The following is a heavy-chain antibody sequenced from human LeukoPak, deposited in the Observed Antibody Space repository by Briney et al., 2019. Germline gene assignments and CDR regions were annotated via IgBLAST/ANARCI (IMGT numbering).Heavy chain of an antibody. CDR3: ARDAIDSSGFDFVY. D-gene: IGHD3-22*01. V-gene: IGHV3-11*01. Sequence: SGGSLRLSCAASGFTFSDYYMTWIRQAPGKGLEWISYISTSAGTIYYADSVKGRFTISRDNAKNSLYLQMNSLRAEDTAVYYCARDAIDSSGFDFVYWGQGTLVTVSS. J-gene: IGHJ4*02. CDR1: GFTFSDYY. CDR2: ISTSAGTI.